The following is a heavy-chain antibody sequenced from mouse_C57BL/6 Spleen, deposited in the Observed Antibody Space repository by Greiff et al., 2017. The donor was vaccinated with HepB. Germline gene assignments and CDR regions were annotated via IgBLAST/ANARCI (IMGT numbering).Heavy chain of an antibody. J-gene: IGHJ1*03. CDR1: GFTFSSYG. CDR3: ARRITTVDWYFDV. V-gene: IGHV5-6*02. CDR2: ISSGGSYT. D-gene: IGHD1-1*01. Sequence: EVKLMESGGDLVKPGGSLKLSCAASGFTFSSYGMSWVRQTPDKRLEWVATISSGGSYTYYPDSVKGRFTISIDNAKNTLYLQMSSLKSEDTAMYYCARRITTVDWYFDVWGTGTTVTVSS.